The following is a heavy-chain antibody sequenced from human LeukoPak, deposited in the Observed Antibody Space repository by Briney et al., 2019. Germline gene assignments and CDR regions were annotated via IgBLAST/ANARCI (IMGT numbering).Heavy chain of an antibody. V-gene: IGHV3-23*01. Sequence: GGSLRLSCAASGFTFSSYAMSWVREAPGKGLEGVSAISGSGGSTYYADSVKGRFTISRDNSKNTLYLQMNSLRAEDTAVYYCAKSYYYDSSGYRPPHYFDYWGQGTLVTVSS. CDR3: AKSYYYDSSGYRPPHYFDY. D-gene: IGHD3-22*01. CDR1: GFTFSSYA. CDR2: ISGSGGST. J-gene: IGHJ4*02.